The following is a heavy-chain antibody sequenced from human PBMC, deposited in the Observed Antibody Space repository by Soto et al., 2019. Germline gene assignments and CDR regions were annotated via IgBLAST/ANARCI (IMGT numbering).Heavy chain of an antibody. CDR3: AREEQYYYGPAGHFDY. V-gene: IGHV3-30-3*01. D-gene: IGHD3-10*01. Sequence: GGSLRLSCAASGFTFSSYAMHWVRQAPGKGLEWVAVISYDGSNKYYADSVKGRFTISRYNSKNTLYLQMNSLRAEDTAVYYCAREEQYYYGPAGHFDYWGQGTLVTVSS. CDR2: ISYDGSNK. CDR1: GFTFSSYA. J-gene: IGHJ4*02.